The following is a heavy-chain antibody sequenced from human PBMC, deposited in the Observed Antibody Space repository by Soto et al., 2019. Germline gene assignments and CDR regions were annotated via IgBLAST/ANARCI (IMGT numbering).Heavy chain of an antibody. CDR3: ARDPRSITGTTSSEDFQH. CDR2: IIPILGIT. J-gene: IGHJ1*01. V-gene: IGHV1-69*01. D-gene: IGHD1-20*01. Sequence: QAQLMQSGGEVKKPGSSVKVSCKASGGTFSGYAISWVRQAPGQGLEWMGGIIPILGITNYAQKFQGRITIAADESTGTVYMDLRSLRSEDTAVYYCARDPRSITGTTSSEDFQHWGQGTLVSVSS. CDR1: GGTFSGYA.